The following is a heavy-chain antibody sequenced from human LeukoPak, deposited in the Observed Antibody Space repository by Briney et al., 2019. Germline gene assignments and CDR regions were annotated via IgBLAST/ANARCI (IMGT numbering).Heavy chain of an antibody. Sequence: PGRSLRLSCAASGFTFSSYGMHWVRQAPGKGLEWVAVISYDGSNKYYADSVKGRFTISRDNSKNTLYLQMNGLRAEDTAVYYCAKDGPSPYYYYGMDVWGQGTTVTVSS. CDR1: GFTFSSYG. J-gene: IGHJ6*02. V-gene: IGHV3-30*18. CDR3: AKDGPSPYYYYGMDV. CDR2: ISYDGSNK.